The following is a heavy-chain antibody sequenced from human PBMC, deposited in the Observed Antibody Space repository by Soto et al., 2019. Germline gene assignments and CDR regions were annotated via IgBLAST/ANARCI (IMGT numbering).Heavy chain of an antibody. Sequence: ASVEVSCKASGYTFTSYAMHWVRQAPGQRLEWMGWINAGNGNTKYSQKFQGRVTITRDTSASTAYMELSSLRSEDTAVYYCARDRYYDILTGYSSWFDPWGQGTLVTVSS. CDR3: ARDRYYDILTGYSSWFDP. V-gene: IGHV1-3*01. D-gene: IGHD3-9*01. CDR2: INAGNGNT. CDR1: GYTFTSYA. J-gene: IGHJ5*02.